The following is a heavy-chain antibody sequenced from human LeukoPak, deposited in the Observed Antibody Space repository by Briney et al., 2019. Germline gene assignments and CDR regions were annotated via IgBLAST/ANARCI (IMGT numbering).Heavy chain of an antibody. J-gene: IGHJ4*02. CDR1: GVTLSSYW. Sequence: PGGSPRLSCAASGVTLSSYWMHWVRQAPGKGLVWVSRINSDGTSTTYADPVKGRFTISRDTAKNSLYLQMNSLRAEDTAVYYCVAARADFDYWGQGTLVTVSS. V-gene: IGHV3-74*01. D-gene: IGHD2-15*01. CDR3: VAARADFDY. CDR2: INSDGTST.